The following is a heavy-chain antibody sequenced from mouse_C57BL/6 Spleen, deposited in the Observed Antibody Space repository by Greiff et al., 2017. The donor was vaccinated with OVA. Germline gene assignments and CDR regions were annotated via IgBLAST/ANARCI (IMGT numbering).Heavy chain of an antibody. D-gene: IGHD2-4*01. J-gene: IGHJ2*01. CDR2: LYPGEGDT. CDR1: GYAFSSYW. V-gene: IGHV1-80*01. CDR3: ARWDDYGFDY. Sequence: VKLQESGAELVKPGASVKISCKASGYAFSSYWMNWVKQRTGKGLEWIGQLYPGEGDTNYKGKFKGKATLTADKSSSTAYMQLSSLTSEDSAVYFCARWDDYGFDYWGQGTTLTVSS.